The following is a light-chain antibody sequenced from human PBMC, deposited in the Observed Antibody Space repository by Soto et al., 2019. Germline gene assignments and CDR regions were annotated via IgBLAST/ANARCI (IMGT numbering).Light chain of an antibody. CDR2: AAS. CDR1: YSVSSSY. J-gene: IGKJ1*01. Sequence: EIVLTQSPGTLYLSPGERATVSCRVLYSVSSSYLAWYQQKPGQAPSLLIYAASSRATGIPDRFSGSGSGTDFTLTISRLEPEDFAVNYCQQYGSSPRTFGQGTKVDI. CDR3: QQYGSSPRT. V-gene: IGKV3-20*01.